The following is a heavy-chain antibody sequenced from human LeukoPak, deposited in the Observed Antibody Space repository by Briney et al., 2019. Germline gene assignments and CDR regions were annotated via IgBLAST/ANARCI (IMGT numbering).Heavy chain of an antibody. Sequence: PGRSLRLSCAASGFTFRTYAMHWVRQAPGKGLEWISYISSSGSTICYADSVKGRFTISRDNGKNSLYLQMNSLRAEDTAVYYCARVHYNTAMVDIDYWGQGTLVTVSS. CDR3: ARVHYNTAMVDIDY. D-gene: IGHD5-18*01. CDR1: GFTFRTYA. V-gene: IGHV3-48*03. J-gene: IGHJ4*02. CDR2: ISSSGSTI.